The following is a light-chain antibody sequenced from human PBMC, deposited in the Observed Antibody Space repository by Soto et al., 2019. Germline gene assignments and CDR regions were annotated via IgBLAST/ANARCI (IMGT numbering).Light chain of an antibody. Sequence: EIVMTQSPATLSVSPGERATLSCRASQSVSSNLAWYQQKPGQAPRLLIYGASTRATGIPARFSGSGSGTEFTLTISSLQSEDFVVYYCQQYSILPHTFGQGTKLEVK. CDR3: QQYSILPHT. CDR1: QSVSSN. J-gene: IGKJ2*01. V-gene: IGKV3-15*01. CDR2: GAS.